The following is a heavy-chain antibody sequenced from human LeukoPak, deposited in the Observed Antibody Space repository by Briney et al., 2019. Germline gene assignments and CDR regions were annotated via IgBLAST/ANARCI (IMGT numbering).Heavy chain of an antibody. J-gene: IGHJ4*02. D-gene: IGHD6-13*01. CDR3: AKQSAGSAAWYSLHYDF. Sequence: PGGSLRLSCAASGFTVNSNYMSWVRQAPGKGLERVSIIYKDGRTYYADSVKGRFTISRDNSKDTLYLQMNGLRAEDTAVYFCAKQSAGSAAWYSLHYDFWGQETLVTVSS. CDR2: IYKDGRT. V-gene: IGHV3-53*01. CDR1: GFTVNSNY.